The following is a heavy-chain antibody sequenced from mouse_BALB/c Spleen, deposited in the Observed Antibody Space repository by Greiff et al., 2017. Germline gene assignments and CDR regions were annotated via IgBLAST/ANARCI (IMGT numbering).Heavy chain of an antibody. Sequence: VKVVESGPGLVAPSQSLSITCTVSGFSLTSYGVHWVRQPPGKGLEWLGVIWAGGSTNYNSALMSRLSISKDNSKSQVFLKMNSLQTDDTAMYYCARGTIYDGYYFFAYWGQGTLVTVSA. CDR2: IWAGGST. CDR1: GFSLTSYG. J-gene: IGHJ3*01. CDR3: ARGTIYDGYYFFAY. D-gene: IGHD2-3*01. V-gene: IGHV2-9*02.